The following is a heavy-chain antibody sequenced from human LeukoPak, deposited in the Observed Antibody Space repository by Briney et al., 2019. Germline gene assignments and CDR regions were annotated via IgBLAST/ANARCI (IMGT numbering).Heavy chain of an antibody. Sequence: ASVKVSCKASGYTFTVYHMHWVRQAPGQGHEWMGWINPNGGGTKCAPNFQDRVTMTTDKSISTVYMELISLRSDDTAVYYCARDPSSSYYLDYWGQGTLVTVTS. CDR3: ARDPSSSYYLDY. CDR1: GYTFTVYH. D-gene: IGHD6-6*01. V-gene: IGHV1-2*02. CDR2: INPNGGGT. J-gene: IGHJ4*02.